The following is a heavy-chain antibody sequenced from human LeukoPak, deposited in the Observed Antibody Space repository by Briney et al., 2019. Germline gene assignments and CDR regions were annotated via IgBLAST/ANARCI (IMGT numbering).Heavy chain of an antibody. V-gene: IGHV4-4*02. CDR3: ARGTLEVTDRNFDY. D-gene: IGHD2-21*02. CDR2: IYHSGSF. J-gene: IGHJ4*02. CDR1: GDSLSSSNW. Sequence: PSGTLSLTCVVSGDSLSSSNWWSWVRQPPGKGLEWIGEIYHSGSFNYNPSLKSRVTISVDKSKNQFSLKLRSVTAADTAVYYCARGTLEVTDRNFDYWGQGTLVTVSS.